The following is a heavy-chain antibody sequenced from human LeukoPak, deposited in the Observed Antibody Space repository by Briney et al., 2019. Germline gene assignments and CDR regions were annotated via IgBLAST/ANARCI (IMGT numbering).Heavy chain of an antibody. CDR2: INHSGST. CDR3: ARGITMVRVTFDY. D-gene: IGHD3-10*01. J-gene: IGHJ4*02. Sequence: NPSETLSLTCAVYGGSFSGYYWSWIRQPPGKGLEWIGEINHSGSTNYNPSLKSRVTISVDTSKNQFSLKLSSVTAADTAVYYCARGITMVRVTFDYWGQGTLVTASS. V-gene: IGHV4-34*01. CDR1: GGSFSGYY.